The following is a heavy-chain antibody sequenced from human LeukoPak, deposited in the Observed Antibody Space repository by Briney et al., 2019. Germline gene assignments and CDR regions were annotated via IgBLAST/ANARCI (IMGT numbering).Heavy chain of an antibody. V-gene: IGHV4-39*01. J-gene: IGHJ3*02. CDR2: IYYSGST. CDR3: ARPTGYGDAFDI. CDR1: GGSISSSSYY. Sequence: SETLSLTCTVSGGSISSSSYYWGWIRQPPGKGLEWIGSIYYSGSTYYNPSLKSRVTISVDTSKNQYSLKLSPVTAADTAVYYCARPTGYGDAFDIWGQGTLVTVSS. D-gene: IGHD1-14*01.